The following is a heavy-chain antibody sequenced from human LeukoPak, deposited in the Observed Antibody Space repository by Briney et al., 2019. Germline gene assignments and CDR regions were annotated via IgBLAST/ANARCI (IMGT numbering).Heavy chain of an antibody. CDR2: IYYNRRT. CDR3: ARAYYGNFDYVWQSYRHDAFDV. CDR1: DYSISSGYY. V-gene: IGHV4-38-2*02. J-gene: IGHJ3*01. D-gene: IGHD3-16*02. Sequence: SETLSLTCSVSDYSISSGYYWGWIRRPPGKGLEWIASIYYNRRTYYNSSLKSRVAISVDTSKNQFSLKLNSVTAADTAVYYCARAYYGNFDYVWQSYRHDAFDVWGQGTMVIVSS.